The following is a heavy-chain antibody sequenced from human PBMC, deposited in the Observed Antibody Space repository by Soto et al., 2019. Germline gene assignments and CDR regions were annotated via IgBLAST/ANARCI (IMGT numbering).Heavy chain of an antibody. J-gene: IGHJ4*02. Sequence: EVQLVESGGGLVQPGGSLRLSCAASGFTFSRYWLTWVRQAPGKGLEWVANIKEDGSEIYYVGSVKGRFTTSRDNAKNLLYLQLNSLRAEDTAVYYCARVVSGRDYRDSIECWGRGTLVTVSS. CDR1: GFTFSRYW. CDR2: IKEDGSEI. CDR3: ARVVSGRDYRDSIEC. V-gene: IGHV3-7*03. D-gene: IGHD1-26*01.